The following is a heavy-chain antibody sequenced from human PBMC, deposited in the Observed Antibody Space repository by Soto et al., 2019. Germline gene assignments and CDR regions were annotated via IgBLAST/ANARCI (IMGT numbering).Heavy chain of an antibody. D-gene: IGHD1-20*01. CDR2: IYYSGTT. Sequence: QVQLQESGPGLVKPSGTLSLSCAVSGGSISRSNWWTWVRQPPGKGLEWIGDIYYSGTTNYNPSLRSRGTILLDTSENQCSLKLNSVTAADTAVYYCARFSVDYNFDSWGQGTLVTVSS. CDR3: ARFSVDYNFDS. CDR1: GGSISRSNW. V-gene: IGHV4-4*02. J-gene: IGHJ4*02.